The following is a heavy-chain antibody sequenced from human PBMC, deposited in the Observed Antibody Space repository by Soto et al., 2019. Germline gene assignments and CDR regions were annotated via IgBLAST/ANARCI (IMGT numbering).Heavy chain of an antibody. CDR3: AIPVAGNFDY. CDR1: GFTFSSYA. CDR2: ISYDGSNK. D-gene: IGHD6-19*01. J-gene: IGHJ4*02. V-gene: IGHV3-30-3*01. Sequence: QVQLVESGGGVVQPGRSLRLSCAASGFTFSSYAMHWVRQAPGKGLEWVAVISYDGSNKYYADSVKGRFTISRDNPKNTLYLQMNSLRAEDTAVYYCAIPVAGNFDYWGQGTLVTVSS.